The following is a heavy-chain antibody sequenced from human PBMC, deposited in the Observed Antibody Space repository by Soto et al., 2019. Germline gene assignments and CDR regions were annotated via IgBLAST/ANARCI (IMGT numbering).Heavy chain of an antibody. Sequence: ASVKVSCKASGGTFSSYSISWGRRAPGQGLEWMGGIIPIFGTANYARKFQGRVTITADESTSTAYMELSSLRSEDTAVYYCATTGTGGNYYYYGMDVWGQGTTVTVSS. CDR1: GGTFSSYS. CDR3: ATTGTGGNYYYYGMDV. J-gene: IGHJ6*02. D-gene: IGHD1-1*01. CDR2: IIPIFGTA. V-gene: IGHV1-69*13.